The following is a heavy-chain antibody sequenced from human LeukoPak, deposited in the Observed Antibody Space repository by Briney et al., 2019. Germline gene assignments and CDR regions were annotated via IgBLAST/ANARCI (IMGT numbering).Heavy chain of an antibody. D-gene: IGHD3-10*01. J-gene: IGHJ3*02. Sequence: ASVKVSCKASGYTFTSYGISWVRQAPGQGLEWMGWISAYNGNTNYAQKLQGRVTMTTDTSTSTAYMELRSLRSDDTAVYYCARAAYYYGSGTDRDAFDIWGQGTMVTVSS. CDR3: ARAAYYYGSGTDRDAFDI. V-gene: IGHV1-18*01. CDR2: ISAYNGNT. CDR1: GYTFTSYG.